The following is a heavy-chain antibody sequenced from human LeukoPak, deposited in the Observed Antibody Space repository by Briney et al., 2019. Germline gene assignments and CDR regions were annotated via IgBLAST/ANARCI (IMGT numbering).Heavy chain of an antibody. CDR3: ARGVRFLEFGSGYYXXDV. J-gene: IGHJ6*03. V-gene: IGHV4-59*01. CDR2: IYYSGST. CDR1: GFTFSSFE. Sequence: GSLRLSCAASGFTFSSFEMSWIRQPPGKGLEWIGYIYYSGSTNYNPSLKSRVTISVDTSKNQFSLKLSSVTAADTAVYYCARGVRFLEFGSGYYXXDVXXXGTXVTISS. D-gene: IGHD3-3*01.